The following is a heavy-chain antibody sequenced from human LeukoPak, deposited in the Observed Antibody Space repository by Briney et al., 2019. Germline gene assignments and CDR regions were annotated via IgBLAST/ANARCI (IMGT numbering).Heavy chain of an antibody. CDR1: GFTFSSYA. Sequence: PGGSLRLSCAASGFTFSSYAMSWVRQAPGKGLEWVSAISGSGGSTYYADSVKGRFTISRDNSKNTLYLQMNSLRAEDTAVYYCAKDRVGATTRFGLLDAFDIWGQGTMVTVSS. J-gene: IGHJ3*02. D-gene: IGHD1-26*01. CDR2: ISGSGGST. V-gene: IGHV3-23*01. CDR3: AKDRVGATTRFGLLDAFDI.